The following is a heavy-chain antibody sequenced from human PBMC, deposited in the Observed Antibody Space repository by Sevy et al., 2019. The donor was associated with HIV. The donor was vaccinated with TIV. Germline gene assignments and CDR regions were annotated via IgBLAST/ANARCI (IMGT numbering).Heavy chain of an antibody. V-gene: IGHV4-39*01. J-gene: IGHJ6*03. CDR2: IYYGGKT. D-gene: IGHD1-26*01. CDR3: VRHGHSGTCAIKFYYYLAV. Sequence: SETLSLTCTVSGGSVTSETDFWGWIRQPPGKRLEWIGSIYYGGKTYYNPSLKSRLTISVDTSKNQLSLRVTSVTAADTALYYCVRHGHSGTCAIKFYYYLAVWGKGTPVTVSS. CDR1: GGSVTSETDF.